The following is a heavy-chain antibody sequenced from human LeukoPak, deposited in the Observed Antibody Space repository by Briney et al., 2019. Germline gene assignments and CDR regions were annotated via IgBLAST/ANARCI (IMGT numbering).Heavy chain of an antibody. CDR3: ARDKDYYGSGSNFDY. D-gene: IGHD3-10*01. CDR2: ISNDGNNK. Sequence: PGRSLRLSCAASGFTSSTYVMHWVRQAPGKGLEWVALISNDGNNKYYADSVKGRFTISRDNSKNTLYLQMNSLRAEDTAVYYCARDKDYYGSGSNFDYWGQGTLLTVSS. CDR1: GFTSSTYV. J-gene: IGHJ4*02. V-gene: IGHV3-30-3*01.